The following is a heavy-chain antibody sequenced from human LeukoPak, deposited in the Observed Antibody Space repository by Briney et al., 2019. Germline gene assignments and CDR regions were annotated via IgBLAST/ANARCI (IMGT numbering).Heavy chain of an antibody. CDR2: IYYSGTT. Sequence: SETLSLTCTVSGGSIGTYSWNWIRQPPGKGLEWIGYIYYSGTTNYNPSLKSRVTISVDTSKNQFSLKLSSVTAADTAVYYCARGGASSRYFDLWGRGTLVTVSS. D-gene: IGHD3-10*01. CDR3: ARGGASSRYFDL. J-gene: IGHJ2*01. V-gene: IGHV4-59*01. CDR1: GGSIGTYS.